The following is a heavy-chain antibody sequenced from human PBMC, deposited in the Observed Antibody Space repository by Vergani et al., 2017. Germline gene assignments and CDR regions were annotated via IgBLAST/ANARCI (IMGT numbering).Heavy chain of an antibody. CDR2: INHSGST. CDR3: ARGRGKKGGGSVMDV. Sequence: QVQLQQWGAGLLKPSETLSLTCAVYGGSFSGYYWSLIRQPPGKGLKWIGEINHSGSTNYNTTLKRRVTISVDTSKNQFSLKLSSVTAADTAVYYCARGRGKKGGGSVMDVWGKGTTVTVSS. V-gene: IGHV4-34*01. CDR1: GGSFSGYY. J-gene: IGHJ6*03. D-gene: IGHD2-15*01.